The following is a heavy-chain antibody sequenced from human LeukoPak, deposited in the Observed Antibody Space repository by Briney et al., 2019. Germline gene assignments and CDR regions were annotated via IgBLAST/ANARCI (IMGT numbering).Heavy chain of an antibody. CDR1: GGSISSYY. D-gene: IGHD3-22*01. V-gene: IGHV4-59*01. CDR3: ARSNYDSSGYYPDY. Sequence: SETLSLTCTVSGGSISSYYWSWIRQPPGKGLEWIGYIYYSGSTNYNPSLKSRVTISVDTSKNQFSLKLSSVTAADTAVYYCARSNYDSSGYYPDYWGQGTLVTVSS. CDR2: IYYSGST. J-gene: IGHJ4*02.